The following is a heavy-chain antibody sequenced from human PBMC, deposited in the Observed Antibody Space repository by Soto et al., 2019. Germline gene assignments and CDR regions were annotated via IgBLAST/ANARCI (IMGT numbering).Heavy chain of an antibody. Sequence: QVQLQESGPGLVKPSQTLSLTCTVSGGSISSGGYYWSWIRQHPGKGLEWIGYIYYSGSTYYNPSLKSRVTISVHTSKTQCALKLSSVTAADTAVYYCASGGQGPYYYDSSGYYYLDLWGRGTLVTVSS. D-gene: IGHD3-22*01. J-gene: IGHJ2*01. CDR1: GGSISSGGYY. V-gene: IGHV4-31*03. CDR2: IYYSGST. CDR3: ASGGQGPYYYDSSGYYYLDL.